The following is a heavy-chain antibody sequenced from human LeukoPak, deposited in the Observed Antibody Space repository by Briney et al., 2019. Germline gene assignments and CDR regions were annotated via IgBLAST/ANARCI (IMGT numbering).Heavy chain of an antibody. Sequence: GGSLRLSCAASGLTFSTYAMNWVRQAPGMGLEWVSGISGSGGSTYYADSVKGRFTISRDNSENTLYLQMNSLRGEETAICYCVPYCTSTSCPDWGQGTLVTVSS. D-gene: IGHD2-2*01. V-gene: IGHV3-23*01. J-gene: IGHJ4*02. CDR2: ISGSGGST. CDR3: VPYCTSTSCPD. CDR1: GLTFSTYA.